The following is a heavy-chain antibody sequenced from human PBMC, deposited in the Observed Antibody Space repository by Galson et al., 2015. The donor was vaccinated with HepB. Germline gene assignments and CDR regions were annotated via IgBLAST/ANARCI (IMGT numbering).Heavy chain of an antibody. J-gene: IGHJ4*02. CDR1: GYTFTSYG. CDR2: ISAYNGNT. Sequence: SVKVSCKASGYTFTSYGISWVRQAPGQGLEWMGWISAYNGNTNYAQKLQGRVTMTTDTSTSTAYMELRSLRSDDAAVYYCAREDYGDYYFDYWGQGTLVTVSS. D-gene: IGHD4-17*01. V-gene: IGHV1-18*04. CDR3: AREDYGDYYFDY.